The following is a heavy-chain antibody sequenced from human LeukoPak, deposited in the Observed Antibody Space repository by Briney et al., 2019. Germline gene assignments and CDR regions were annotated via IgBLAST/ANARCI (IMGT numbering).Heavy chain of an antibody. CDR3: ARQCGSLCPFDY. V-gene: IGHV1-18*01. D-gene: IGHD1-26*01. CDR1: GYTFTSYD. J-gene: IGHJ4*02. CDR2: ISAYNGNT. Sequence: ASVKVSCKASGYTFTSYDINWVRQATGQGLEWMGWISAYNGNTNYAQKLQGRVTMTTDTSTSTAYMELRSLRSDDTAVYYCARQCGSLCPFDYWGQGTLVTVSS.